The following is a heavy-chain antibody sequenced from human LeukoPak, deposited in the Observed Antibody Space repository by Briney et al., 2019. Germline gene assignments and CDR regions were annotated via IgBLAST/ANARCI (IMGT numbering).Heavy chain of an antibody. CDR2: INYSGNT. V-gene: IGHV4-59*08. D-gene: IGHD3-10*01. Sequence: SETLSLTCTVSGGSISSYYWSWFRQPPGKGREWFGYINYSGNTNYNPSLKSRVTTSVDTSKNQFSLKLSSVTAADTAVYYCARGIEMVRGVISWFDPWGQGTLVTVSS. CDR3: ARGIEMVRGVISWFDP. CDR1: GGSISSYY. J-gene: IGHJ5*02.